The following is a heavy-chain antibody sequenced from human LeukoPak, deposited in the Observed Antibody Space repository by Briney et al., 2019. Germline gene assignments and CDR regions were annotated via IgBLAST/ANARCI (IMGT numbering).Heavy chain of an antibody. CDR1: GGSISSSNW. CDR2: IYHSGST. D-gene: IGHD3-16*02. CDR3: ARRGHYDYVWGSYRYPYFDY. V-gene: IGHV4-4*02. J-gene: IGHJ4*02. Sequence: SETLSLTCAVSGGSISSSNWWSWVRQPPGKGLEWIGEIYHSGSTNYNPSLKSRVTISVDKSKNQFSLKLSSVTAADTAVYYCARRGHYDYVWGSYRYPYFDYWGQGTLVTVSS.